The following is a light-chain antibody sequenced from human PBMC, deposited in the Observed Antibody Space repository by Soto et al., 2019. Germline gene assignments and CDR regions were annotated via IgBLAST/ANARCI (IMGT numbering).Light chain of an antibody. CDR2: AAS. CDR1: QGISSY. J-gene: IGKJ2*01. Sequence: AIRMTQSPSSLSASTGDRVTITCRASQGISSYLAWYQQKPGKAPKLLIYAASTLQSGVPPRFSGSGSGTDFTLTISCLQSEDFATYYCQQYYSYPPRTFGQGTKLEIK. CDR3: QQYYSYPPRT. V-gene: IGKV1-8*01.